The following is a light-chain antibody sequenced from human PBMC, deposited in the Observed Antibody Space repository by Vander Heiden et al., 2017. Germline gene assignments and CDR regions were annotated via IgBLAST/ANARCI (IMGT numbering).Light chain of an antibody. CDR3: QRRRDWPLT. CDR1: QSISSS. V-gene: IGKV3-11*01. CDR2: DAF. Sequence: EIVLTQSPGTLSLSPGESATLSCRASQSISSSLAWYQQKPGQAPRLLIYDAFNRATGIPDRFSGSGSGTDFTLTISSLEPEDFAVYYCQRRRDWPLTFGGGGKVEMK. J-gene: IGKJ4*01.